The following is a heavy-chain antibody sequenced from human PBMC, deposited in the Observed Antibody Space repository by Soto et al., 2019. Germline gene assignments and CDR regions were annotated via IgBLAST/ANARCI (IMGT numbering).Heavy chain of an antibody. D-gene: IGHD4-17*01. CDR1: GGSTSSYY. CDR2: IYYSGST. V-gene: IGHV4-59*01. CDR3: ARGSYNDDDYGPIDS. J-gene: IGHJ5*01. Sequence: PSETLSLTCTVSGGSTSSYYWSWIRQPPGKGLEWIGYIYYSGSTNYNPSLKSRVTISVDTSKNHFSLKLSSVTAADTAVYYCARGSYNDDDYGPIDSWAQGTPVPVSS.